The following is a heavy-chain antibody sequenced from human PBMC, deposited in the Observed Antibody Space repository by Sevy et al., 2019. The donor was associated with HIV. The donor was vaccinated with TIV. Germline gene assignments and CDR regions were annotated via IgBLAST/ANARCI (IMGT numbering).Heavy chain of an antibody. Sequence: ASVKVSCKASGYTFSSFGVSWVRQAPGQGLEWMGWIDAYNGNIKYAQNLQDRVTMTTDTSTVTAYRELTSLTSDDTAVYFCARISTVRGLFNYFDPWGQGTLVTVSS. CDR1: GYTFSSFG. CDR2: IDAYNGNI. CDR3: ARISTVRGLFNYFDP. V-gene: IGHV1-18*01. J-gene: IGHJ5*02. D-gene: IGHD3-10*01.